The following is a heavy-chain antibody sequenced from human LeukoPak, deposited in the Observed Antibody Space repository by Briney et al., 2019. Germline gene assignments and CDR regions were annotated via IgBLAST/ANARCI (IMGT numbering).Heavy chain of an antibody. CDR2: IYHSGST. V-gene: IGHV4-30-2*01. D-gene: IGHD6-13*01. CDR3: ARDGGYSSSWYFFDY. Sequence: SQTLSLTCAVSGGSISSGGYSWRWIRQPPGKGLEWIGYIYHSGSTYYNPSLKSRVTISVDRSKNQFSLKLSSVTAADTAVYYCARDGGYSSSWYFFDYWGQGTLVTVSS. J-gene: IGHJ4*02. CDR1: GGSISSGGYS.